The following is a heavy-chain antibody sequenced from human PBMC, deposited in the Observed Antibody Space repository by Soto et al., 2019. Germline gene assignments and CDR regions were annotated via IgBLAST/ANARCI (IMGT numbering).Heavy chain of an antibody. J-gene: IGHJ5*02. CDR2: ISDSGGRT. V-gene: IGHV3-23*01. Sequence: GGSLRLSCAASGLTFSSHGMNWVRQAPGKGLEWVSSISDSGGRTYYADSVKGRFTISRDNSKNTLYLHMNGLRGEDTAVYHCAKENRIDGWFGEFDPWGQGTLVTVSS. D-gene: IGHD3-10*01. CDR1: GLTFSSHG. CDR3: AKENRIDGWFGEFDP.